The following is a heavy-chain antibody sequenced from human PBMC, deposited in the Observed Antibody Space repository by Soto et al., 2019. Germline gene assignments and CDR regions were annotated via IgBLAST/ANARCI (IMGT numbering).Heavy chain of an antibody. J-gene: IGHJ6*02. D-gene: IGHD3-10*01. V-gene: IGHV3-30-3*01. CDR1: GFTFSSYA. Sequence: GGSLRLSCAASGFTFSSYAMHWVRQAPGKGLEWVAVISYDGSNKYYADSVKGRFTISRDNSKNTLYLQMNSLRAEDTAVYYCARDTKHYYGSGSYYNGGRPPLNYYYYYGMDVWGQGTTVTVSS. CDR3: ARDTKHYYGSGSYYNGGRPPLNYYYYYGMDV. CDR2: ISYDGSNK.